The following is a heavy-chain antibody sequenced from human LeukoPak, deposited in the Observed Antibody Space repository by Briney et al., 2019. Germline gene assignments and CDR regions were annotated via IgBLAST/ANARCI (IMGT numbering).Heavy chain of an antibody. V-gene: IGHV3-23*01. CDR3: AKITGAKSYDY. CDR2: IGGST. D-gene: IGHD1-26*01. CDR1: GFTFSNYA. J-gene: IGHJ4*02. Sequence: GGSLRLSCAASGFTFSNYAMTWVRQAPGKGLEGVSAIGGSTYYADSVKGRFTISRDNSKNTLYLQMNSLRAEDTAVYYCAKITGAKSYDYWGQGTLVTVSS.